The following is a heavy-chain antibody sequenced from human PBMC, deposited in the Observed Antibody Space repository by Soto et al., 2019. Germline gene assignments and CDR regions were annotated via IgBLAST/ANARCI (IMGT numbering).Heavy chain of an antibody. V-gene: IGHV3-9*01. J-gene: IGHJ4*02. CDR1: GFTFDDYA. Sequence: EVQLVESGGGLVQPGRSLRLSCAASGFTFDDYAIHWVRQAPGRGLEWVAGISWNGASIGYADSVKGRFTSSRDNAKNSLNLQMTSLRSEDTALYYCATLPLYGSGFDCWGQGTLVAVSS. CDR3: ATLPLYGSGFDC. D-gene: IGHD3-10*01. CDR2: ISWNGASI.